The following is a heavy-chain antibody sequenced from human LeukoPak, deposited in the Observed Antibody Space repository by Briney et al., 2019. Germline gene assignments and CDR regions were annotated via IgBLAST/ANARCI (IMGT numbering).Heavy chain of an antibody. CDR1: GFTFSSYG. Sequence: GGSPRLSCAASGFTFSSYGMHWVRQAPGKGLEGVAVIWYGGSDKYYADSVKGRFTISRDNSKNTLYLQMNSLRAEDTAVYYCATAPSGSGTFLDYWGQGTLVTVSS. CDR3: ATAPSGSGTFLDY. D-gene: IGHD1-14*01. J-gene: IGHJ4*02. CDR2: IWYGGSDK. V-gene: IGHV3-33*01.